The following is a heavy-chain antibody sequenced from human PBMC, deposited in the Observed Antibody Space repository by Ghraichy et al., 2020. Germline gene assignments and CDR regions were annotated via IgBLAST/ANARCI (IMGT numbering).Heavy chain of an antibody. V-gene: IGHV4-39*01. CDR1: GDSVTSTSLF. D-gene: IGHD2-15*01. Sequence: SETLSLTCTVTGDSVTSTSLFWDWIRQSPGKGLEWIGSVDYSGSAYYNPSLKSRVSMSVDTSKNQFSLRLAAVTAADTALYYCSAYCNSGGCYTTFVHWGQGTPVIVSS. J-gene: IGHJ1*01. CDR2: VDYSGSA. CDR3: SAYCNSGGCYTTFVH.